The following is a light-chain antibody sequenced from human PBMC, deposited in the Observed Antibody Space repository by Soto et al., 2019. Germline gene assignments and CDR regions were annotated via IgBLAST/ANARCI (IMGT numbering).Light chain of an antibody. V-gene: IGLV1-40*01. CDR2: GNT. CDR1: SSNIGATYD. CDR3: QSYDSSLSTWV. J-gene: IGLJ3*02. Sequence: QSVLTQPPSLSGAPGQRVTISCTGSSSNIGATYDVHWYQHLPGTAPKLLIYGNTNRPSGVPDRFSGSKSGTSASLAITGLQAEDETDYYCQSYDSSLSTWVFGGGTKLTVL.